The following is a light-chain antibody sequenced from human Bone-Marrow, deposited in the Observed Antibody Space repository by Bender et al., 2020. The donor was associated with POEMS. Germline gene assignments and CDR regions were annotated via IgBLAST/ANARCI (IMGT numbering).Light chain of an antibody. CDR3: KAWDTYYVI. J-gene: IGLJ2*01. CDR1: DLGDKY. V-gene: IGLV3-1*01. CDR2: QDT. Sequence: SYEVTQPPSVSVSPGQTASITCSGDDLGDKYVAWYQQKPGQSPVLVIYQDTKRPSGIPERFSGSNSGNTATLTISGTQAMDEAEYYCKAWDTYYVIFGGGTKLTVL.